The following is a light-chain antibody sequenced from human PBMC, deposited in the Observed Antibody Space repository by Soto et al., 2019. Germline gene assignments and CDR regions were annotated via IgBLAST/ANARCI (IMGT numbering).Light chain of an antibody. V-gene: IGKV3-15*01. Sequence: EIVMTQPPATLPVSHGESATLSCRASQNVRSNLAWYQQTPGQAPRLLIYGASTRATGIPARFSGRGSGTEFILTISSLQSEDFAVYYCQQYDDWPETFGQGTKVDIK. J-gene: IGKJ1*01. CDR3: QQYDDWPET. CDR1: QNVRSN. CDR2: GAS.